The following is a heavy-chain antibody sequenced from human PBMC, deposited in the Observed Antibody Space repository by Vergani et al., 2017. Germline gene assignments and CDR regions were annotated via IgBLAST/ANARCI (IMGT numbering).Heavy chain of an antibody. CDR1: GYSISSGYY. V-gene: IGHV4-38-2*01. Sequence: QVQLQESGPGLVKPSETLSLTCAVSGYSISSGYYWGWIRQPPGKGLEWIGSIYHSGSTYYNPSLMSRVTISVDTSKNQFSLKLSSVTAADTAVYYCARQVMIVVVKGWGQGTLVTVSS. CDR2: IYHSGST. J-gene: IGHJ4*02. D-gene: IGHD3-22*01. CDR3: ARQVMIVVVKG.